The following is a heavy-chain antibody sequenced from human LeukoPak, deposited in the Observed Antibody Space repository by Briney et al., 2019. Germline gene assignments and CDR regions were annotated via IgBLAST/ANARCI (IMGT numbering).Heavy chain of an antibody. CDR1: GFTLSSYA. J-gene: IGHJ4*02. V-gene: IGHV3-23*01. Sequence: GGSLRLSCAASGFTLSSYAISWVRQAPGKGLEWVSVISSSGGSTYYADSVKGRFTISRDNSKNTLYQQINSLRAEDTAVYYCAKVEDCWSGLTTLGYFDYWGQGTLVTVSS. CDR2: ISSSGGST. D-gene: IGHD3-3*01. CDR3: AKVEDCWSGLTTLGYFDY.